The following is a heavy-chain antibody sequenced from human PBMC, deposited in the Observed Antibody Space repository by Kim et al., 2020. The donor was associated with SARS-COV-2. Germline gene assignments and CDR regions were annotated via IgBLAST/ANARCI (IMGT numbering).Heavy chain of an antibody. CDR3: ARVLGYGYSYGFDYFDY. J-gene: IGHJ4*02. V-gene: IGHV3-48*03. CDR2: ISSSGSTI. D-gene: IGHD5-18*01. CDR1: GFTFSSYE. Sequence: GGSLRLSCAASGFTFSSYEMNWVRQAPGKGLEWVSYISSSGSTIYYADSVKGRFTISRDNAKNSLYLQMNSLRAEDTAVYYCARVLGYGYSYGFDYFDYWGQGTLVTVSS.